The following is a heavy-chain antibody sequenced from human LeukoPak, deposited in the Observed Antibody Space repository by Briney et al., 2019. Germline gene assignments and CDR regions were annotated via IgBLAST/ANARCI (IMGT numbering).Heavy chain of an antibody. J-gene: IGHJ4*02. CDR2: ISGSGGST. Sequence: PGGSLRLSCAASGFTFSSYAMSWVRQAPGKGLEWVSAISGSGGSTYYADSVKGRFTISRDNSKNTLYLQMNNLRAEDTAVYYCAKDLFGRIAAAGRGGFFDYWGQGTLVTASS. CDR3: AKDLFGRIAAAGRGGFFDY. CDR1: GFTFSSYA. V-gene: IGHV3-23*01. D-gene: IGHD6-13*01.